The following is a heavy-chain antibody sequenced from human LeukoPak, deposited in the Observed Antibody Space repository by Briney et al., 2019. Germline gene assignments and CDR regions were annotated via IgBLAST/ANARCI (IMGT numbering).Heavy chain of an antibody. CDR1: GFIFSDYW. D-gene: IGHD1-1*01. Sequence: GGSLRLSCAASGFIFSDYWMTWVRQPPGKGLEWVAKIKQDGSEKNYVDSVKGRFTISRDNAKNTLYLQMTSLRAEDTAVYYCVRGRLTTDYWGQGTLVTVSS. CDR3: VRGRLTTDY. V-gene: IGHV3-7*05. J-gene: IGHJ4*02. CDR2: IKQDGSEK.